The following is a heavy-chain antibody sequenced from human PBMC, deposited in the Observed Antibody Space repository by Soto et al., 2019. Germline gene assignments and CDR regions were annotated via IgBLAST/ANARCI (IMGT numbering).Heavy chain of an antibody. J-gene: IGHJ6*03. Sequence: GLDLEWLALIYWDDDKRYSPSLKSRLTITKDTSKNQVVLTMTNMDPVDTATYYCAHRRWRTPRHYMDVWGKGTTVTVSS. CDR3: AHRRWRTPRHYMDV. V-gene: IGHV2-5*02. D-gene: IGHD3-3*01. CDR2: IYWDDDK.